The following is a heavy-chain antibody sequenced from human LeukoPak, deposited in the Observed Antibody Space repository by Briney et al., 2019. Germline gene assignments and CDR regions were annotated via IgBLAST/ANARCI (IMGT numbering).Heavy chain of an antibody. Sequence: PSQTLSLTCTVSGGSISSGSYYWSWIRQPAGKGLEWIGRIYTSGSTNYNPSLKSRVTISVDTSKNQFSLKLSSVTAADTAVYYCARGTEGGSYDYFDYWGQGTLVTVSS. J-gene: IGHJ4*02. CDR3: ARGTEGGSYDYFDY. D-gene: IGHD3-16*01. V-gene: IGHV4-61*02. CDR1: GGSISSGSYY. CDR2: IYTSGST.